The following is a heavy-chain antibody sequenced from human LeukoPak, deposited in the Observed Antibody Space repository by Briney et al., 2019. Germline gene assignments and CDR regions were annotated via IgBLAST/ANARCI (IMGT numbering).Heavy chain of an antibody. V-gene: IGHV3-30*18. CDR2: ILYDGRSNK. D-gene: IGHD1-26*01. CDR3: AKGESGSYYHFIDY. J-gene: IGHJ4*02. CDR1: GFTFSNYG. Sequence: GGSLRLSCAASGFTFSNYGLHWVRQAPGKGLEWVALILYDGRSNKYYADSVKGRFTISRDNSKNTLSLQMNSLRAEDTAVYYCAKGESGSYYHFIDYWGQGTLVTVCS.